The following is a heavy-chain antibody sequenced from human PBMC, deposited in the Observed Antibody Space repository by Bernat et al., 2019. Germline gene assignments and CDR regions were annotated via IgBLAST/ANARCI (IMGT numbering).Heavy chain of an antibody. J-gene: IGHJ4*02. CDR3: ARGGLVVLALADY. Sequence: EVQLVESGGGLVQPGGSLRLSCAASGFTFTNYAMHWVRQAPGKGLEFVSVISSFGSSISYANSVKGRFTISRDNSKNSLYLQMGSLRAEDMAVYFCARGGLVVLALADYWGQGTLVTVSS. D-gene: IGHD2-15*01. V-gene: IGHV3-64*01. CDR2: ISSFGSSI. CDR1: GFTFTNYA.